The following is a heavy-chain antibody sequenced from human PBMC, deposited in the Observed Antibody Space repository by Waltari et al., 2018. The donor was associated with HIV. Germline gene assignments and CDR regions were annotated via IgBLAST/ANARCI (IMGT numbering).Heavy chain of an antibody. CDR2: IYWTNNK. V-gene: IGHV2-5*01. CDR1: GFSLATSGVG. J-gene: IGHJ3*02. Sequence: QITLRESGPTLVRPTQTLTLTCNFSGFSLATSGVGVGWIRQAPGKAPEWLALIYWTNNKSYNPSLKSRVTSTKDTSKNQVLFTLTNVDPADTATYYCAHSLPGKLYSYYFDTWGQGTPVSVSS. D-gene: IGHD2-21*01. CDR3: AHSLPGKLYSYYFDT.